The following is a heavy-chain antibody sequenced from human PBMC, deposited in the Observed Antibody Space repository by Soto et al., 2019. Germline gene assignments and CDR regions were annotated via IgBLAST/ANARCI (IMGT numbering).Heavy chain of an antibody. CDR1: GGSISSSDYY. Sequence: QVQLQESGPGLVKPSQTLSLTCTVSGGSISSSDYYWTWIRQQPGKGLEWLGYIYYGGSSYYSASYKKRRTIIIGTSNKHSLQMITAIAAAEAGVYYYWTDNEMRSAFDYWGQGALVTVSS. V-gene: IGHV4-31*03. CDR3: WTDNEMRSAFDY. CDR2: IYYGGSS. D-gene: IGHD2-8*01. J-gene: IGHJ4*02.